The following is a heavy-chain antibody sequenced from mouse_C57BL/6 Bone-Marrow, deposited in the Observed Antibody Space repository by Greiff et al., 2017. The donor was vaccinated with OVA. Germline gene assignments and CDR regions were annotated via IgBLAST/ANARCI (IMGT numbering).Heavy chain of an antibody. J-gene: IGHJ2*01. D-gene: IGHD4-1*01. Sequence: EVLLVESGGDLVKPGGSPKLSCAASGFTFSSYGMSWVRQTPDKRLEWVATISSGGSYTYYPDSVKGRFTISRDNAKNTLYLQMSSLKSENTAMYYCAKTGSAYYFDYWGQGTTLTVSS. CDR3: AKTGSAYYFDY. CDR1: GFTFSSYG. V-gene: IGHV5-6*01. CDR2: ISSGGSYT.